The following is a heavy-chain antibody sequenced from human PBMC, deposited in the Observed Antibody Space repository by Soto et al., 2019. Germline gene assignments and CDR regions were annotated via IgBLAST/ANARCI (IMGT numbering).Heavy chain of an antibody. V-gene: IGHV3-48*02. CDR1: GFTFSSYS. Sequence: EVQLVESGGGLVQPGGSLRLSCAASGFTFSSYSMNWVRQAPGKGLEWVSYISSSSSTIYYADSVKGRFTISRDNDKNSLYLQIKSLRDEDTAVYYCARDAPLLWFGELLSMDVWGQGTTVTVAS. CDR3: ARDAPLLWFGELLSMDV. CDR2: ISSSSSTI. D-gene: IGHD3-10*01. J-gene: IGHJ6*02.